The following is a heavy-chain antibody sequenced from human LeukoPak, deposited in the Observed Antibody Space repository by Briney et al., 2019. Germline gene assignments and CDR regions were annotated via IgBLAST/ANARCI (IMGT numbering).Heavy chain of an antibody. J-gene: IGHJ6*03. CDR1: GGSISSSSYY. CDR2: IYFSGTT. D-gene: IGHD5-18*01. Sequence: PSETLSLTCTVFGGSISSSSYYWGWIRQPPGKGLEWTGSIYFSGTTYYNPSLKSRVTISVDTSKNQFSLKLSSVTAADTAVYYCARLGYSYGTRPITINWLWDFYYMDVWGEGTTVTVSS. V-gene: IGHV4-39*01. CDR3: ARLGYSYGTRPITINWLWDFYYMDV.